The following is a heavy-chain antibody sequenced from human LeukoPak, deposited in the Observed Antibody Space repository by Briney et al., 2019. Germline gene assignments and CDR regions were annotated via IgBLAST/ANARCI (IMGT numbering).Heavy chain of an antibody. V-gene: IGHV4-34*01. CDR1: GGSFSGYY. CDR2: INHSGST. CDR3: ASTRYVWGSYRPLDY. J-gene: IGHJ4*02. Sequence: SETLSLTCAVYGGSFSGYYWSWIRQPPGKGLEWIGEINHSGSTNYNPSLKSRVTISVDTSKNQFSLKLSSVTAADTAVYYCASTRYVWGSYRPLDYWGQGTLVTVSS. D-gene: IGHD3-16*02.